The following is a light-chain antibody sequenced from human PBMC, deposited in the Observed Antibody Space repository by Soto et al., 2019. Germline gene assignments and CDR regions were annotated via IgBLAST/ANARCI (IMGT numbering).Light chain of an antibody. Sequence: QSALTQPASVSGSPGQSLTLSCTGTSGDVGAYNYVSWYQQEPGKAPKLMIYEVSKRPSGVSNRFSGSKSGNTASLTISGLQTEDEAEYYCSSYTSRTSWVFGGGTKVTVL. V-gene: IGLV2-14*01. CDR2: EVS. J-gene: IGLJ3*02. CDR3: SSYTSRTSWV. CDR1: SGDVGAYNY.